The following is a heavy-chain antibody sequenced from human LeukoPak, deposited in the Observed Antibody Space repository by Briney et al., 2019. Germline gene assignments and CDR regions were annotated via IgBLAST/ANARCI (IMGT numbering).Heavy chain of an antibody. CDR3: ARVSLSGSYQDY. V-gene: IGHV4-38-2*02. CDR1: GYSISSGYY. J-gene: IGHJ4*02. CDR2: IYHSGNT. Sequence: SETLSLTCTVSGYSISSGYYWGWIRQPPGKGLEWIANIYHSGNTYYNPSLKSRVTISVDTSRNQFSLKLSSVTAADTAVYYCARVSLSGSYQDYWGQGTLVTVSS. D-gene: IGHD1-26*01.